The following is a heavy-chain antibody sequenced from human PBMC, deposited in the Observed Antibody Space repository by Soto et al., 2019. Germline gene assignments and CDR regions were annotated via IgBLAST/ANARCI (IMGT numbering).Heavy chain of an antibody. Sequence: LRLSCAASGFTFSSYGMHWVRQAPGKGLEWVAVISYDGSNKYYADSVKGRFTISRDNSKNTLYLQMNSLRAEDTAVYYCAKDPFRDIVLVPAAPDYWGQGTLVTVSS. CDR1: GFTFSSYG. CDR2: ISYDGSNK. J-gene: IGHJ4*02. V-gene: IGHV3-30*18. CDR3: AKDPFRDIVLVPAAPDY. D-gene: IGHD2-2*01.